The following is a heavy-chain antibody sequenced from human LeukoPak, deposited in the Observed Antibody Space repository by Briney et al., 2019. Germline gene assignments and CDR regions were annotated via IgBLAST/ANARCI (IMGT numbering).Heavy chain of an antibody. CDR3: ASCSSSSLNDY. CDR2: ISSSSSYI. J-gene: IGHJ4*02. Sequence: ETLSLTCAVYGGSFSGYYWSWVRQAPGKGLEWVSSISSSSSYIYYADSVKGRFTISRDNAKNSLYLQMNSLRAEDTAVYYCASCSSSSLNDYWGQGTLVTVSS. CDR1: GGSFSGYY. D-gene: IGHD6-6*01. V-gene: IGHV3-21*01.